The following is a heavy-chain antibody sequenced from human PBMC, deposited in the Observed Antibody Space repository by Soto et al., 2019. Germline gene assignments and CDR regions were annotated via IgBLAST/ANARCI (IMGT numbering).Heavy chain of an antibody. Sequence: GSLRLSCAASGFTFSDYYMSWIRQAPGKGLEWVSYISSSGSTIYYADSVKGRFTISRDNAKNSLYLQMNSLRAEDTAVYYCASCSGGSKGLPYYYYGMDVWGQGTTVTVSS. CDR1: GFTFSDYY. J-gene: IGHJ6*02. CDR3: ASCSGGSKGLPYYYYGMDV. V-gene: IGHV3-11*01. CDR2: ISSSGSTI. D-gene: IGHD2-15*01.